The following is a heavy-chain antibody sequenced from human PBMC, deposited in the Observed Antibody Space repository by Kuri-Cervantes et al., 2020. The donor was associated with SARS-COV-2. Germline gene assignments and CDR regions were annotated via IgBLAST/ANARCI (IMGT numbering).Heavy chain of an antibody. CDR2: IYYSGST. CDR1: GGSISSYS. CDR3: ARDKLQFYALDI. Sequence: SETLSLTCTVSGGSISSYSWSWIRQPPGKGLEWIGYIYYSGSTNYNPSLKSRVTISVDTSKNQFSLKLSFVTAADTAVYYCARDKLQFYALDIWGQGTMVTVSS. D-gene: IGHD5-24*01. J-gene: IGHJ3*02. V-gene: IGHV4-59*01.